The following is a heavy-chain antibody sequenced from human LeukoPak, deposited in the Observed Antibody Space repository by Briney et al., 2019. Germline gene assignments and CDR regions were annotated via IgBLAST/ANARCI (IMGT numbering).Heavy chain of an antibody. CDR1: GFTFSSYS. Sequence: PGGSLRLSCAASGFTFSSYSMNWVRQAPGKGLEWVSSISSSSSYIYYADSVKGRFTISRDNAKNSLYLQMNSLRAEDTAVYYCARDKMYYGSGSYLLTWGQGTLVTVSS. CDR2: ISSSSSYI. CDR3: ARDKMYYGSGSYLLT. J-gene: IGHJ5*02. V-gene: IGHV3-21*01. D-gene: IGHD3-10*01.